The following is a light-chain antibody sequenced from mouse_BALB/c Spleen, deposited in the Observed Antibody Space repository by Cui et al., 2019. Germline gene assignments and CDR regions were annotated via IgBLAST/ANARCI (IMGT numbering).Light chain of an antibody. CDR2: STS. V-gene: IGKV4-74*01. CDR1: SSVSSSY. CDR3: HQYHRSPFT. Sequence: QLVLTQSPATMSASLGERVTMTCTASSSVSSSYLHWYQQKPGSSPKLWIYSTSNLASGVPARFSGSGSGTSYSLTISSMEAEDAATYYCHQYHRSPFTFGSGTKLEIK. J-gene: IGKJ4*01.